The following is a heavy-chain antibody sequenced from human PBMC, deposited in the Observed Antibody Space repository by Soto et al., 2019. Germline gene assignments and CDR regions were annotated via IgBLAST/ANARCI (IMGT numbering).Heavy chain of an antibody. CDR3: AKDNGSVAGAQLDY. Sequence: GGSLRLSCAASGFTFDDYAMHWVRQAPGKGLEWVSGISWNSGSIGYADSVKGRFTISRDNAKNSLYLQMNSLRAEDTALYYCAKDNGSVAGAQLDYWGQGTLVTVSS. D-gene: IGHD6-19*01. J-gene: IGHJ4*02. CDR2: ISWNSGSI. V-gene: IGHV3-9*01. CDR1: GFTFDDYA.